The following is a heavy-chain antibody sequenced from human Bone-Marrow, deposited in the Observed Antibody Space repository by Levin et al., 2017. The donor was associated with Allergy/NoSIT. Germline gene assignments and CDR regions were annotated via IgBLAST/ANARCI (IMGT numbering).Heavy chain of an antibody. CDR2: ISSSGSTI. V-gene: IGHV3-48*03. J-gene: IGHJ6*03. CDR3: ARGSGYYDFWSGYYPQDMDV. D-gene: IGHD3-3*01. CDR1: GFTFSSYE. Sequence: GSLRLSCAASGFTFSSYEMNWVRQAPGKGLEWVSYISSSGSTIYYADSVKGRFTISRDNAKNSLYLQMNSLRAEDTAVYYCARGSGYYDFWSGYYPQDMDVWGKGTTVTVSS.